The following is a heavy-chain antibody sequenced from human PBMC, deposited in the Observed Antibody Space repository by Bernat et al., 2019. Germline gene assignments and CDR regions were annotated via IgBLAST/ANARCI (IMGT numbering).Heavy chain of an antibody. CDR2: TYYRSKWYN. CDR3: ARERADVVVVVAASNWFDP. CDR1: GDSVPSNSAA. J-gene: IGHJ5*02. V-gene: IGHV6-1*01. D-gene: IGHD2-15*01. Sequence: QVQLQQSGPGLVKPSQTLSLTCAISGDSVPSNSAAWNWIRQSPSRGLEWPGRTYYRSKWYNDYAVSVKSRITINPDTSKNQFSLQLNSVTHEDTAVYYCARERADVVVVVAASNWFDPWGQGTLVTVSS.